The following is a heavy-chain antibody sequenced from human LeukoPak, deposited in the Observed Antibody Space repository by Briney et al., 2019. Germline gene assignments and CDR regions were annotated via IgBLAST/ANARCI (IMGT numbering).Heavy chain of an antibody. Sequence: GASLRLSCAASGFIFSNYAMNWVRQAPGKGLEWVSFIYGGGGTKYADSVRGRFTISRDNSRNTLYLQMSSLRSEDTAVYYCAKDRRPDGVYDLDYWGQGTLVTVSS. J-gene: IGHJ4*02. D-gene: IGHD5/OR15-5a*01. V-gene: IGHV3-23*03. CDR2: IYGGGGT. CDR1: GFIFSNYA. CDR3: AKDRRPDGVYDLDY.